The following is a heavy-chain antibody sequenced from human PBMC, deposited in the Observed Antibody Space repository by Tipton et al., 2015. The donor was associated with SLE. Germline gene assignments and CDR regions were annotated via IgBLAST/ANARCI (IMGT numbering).Heavy chain of an antibody. Sequence: TLSLTCTVSGGSISSSSYYWGWIRQPPGKGLEWIGHISYTGTTNYNPSLKSRVTISVDTSKNQFSLKLTYVTAADTAVYYCVRGGGSSSGRWFDPWGRGTLVTVSS. D-gene: IGHD3-10*01. CDR1: GGSISSSSYY. CDR3: VRGGGSSSGRWFDP. V-gene: IGHV4-61*05. J-gene: IGHJ5*02. CDR2: ISYTGTT.